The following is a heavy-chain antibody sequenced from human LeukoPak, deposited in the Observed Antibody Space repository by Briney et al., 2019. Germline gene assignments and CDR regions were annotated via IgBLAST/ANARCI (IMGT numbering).Heavy chain of an antibody. CDR2: ISYDGKNM. CDR1: GFTFSSYG. Sequence: GGSLRLSCAASGFTFSSYGMHWVRQAPGKGLEWVAVISYDGKNMYYADSVKGRFTISRDNSQNTLYLQMNSLRVEDTCVYYCASYDILTGYHSPFDYWGQGSLVTVSS. J-gene: IGHJ4*02. V-gene: IGHV3-30*03. CDR3: ASYDILTGYHSPFDY. D-gene: IGHD3-9*01.